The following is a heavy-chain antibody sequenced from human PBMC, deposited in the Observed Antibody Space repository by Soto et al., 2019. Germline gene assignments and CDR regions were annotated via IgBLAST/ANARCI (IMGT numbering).Heavy chain of an antibody. D-gene: IGHD1-26*01. CDR3: ARLPRTGSPRYYFDS. CDR2: VYYSGTT. V-gene: IGHV4-61*01. J-gene: IGHJ4*02. CDR1: GGPVSSGNYS. Sequence: QVQLQESGPGLVQPSETLSLTCTVSGGPVSSGNYSWNWIRQPPGRGLEWIAYVYYSGTTNYNPSLKSRVTISVDTSKSQFSLNLSSVTAADTAVYYCARLPRTGSPRYYFDSWGQGTLVTVSS.